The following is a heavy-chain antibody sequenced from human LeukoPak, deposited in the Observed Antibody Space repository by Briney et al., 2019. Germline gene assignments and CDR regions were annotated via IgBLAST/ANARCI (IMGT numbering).Heavy chain of an antibody. V-gene: IGHV1-46*01. J-gene: IGHJ4*02. CDR1: GYTFTSYY. CDR3: ARDLNSRVLPDY. CDR2: INPSGGST. Sequence: AASVTVSCKASGYTFTSYYMHWVRQAPGQGLEWMGIINPSGGSTSYAQKFQGRVTMTRDTSTSTVYMELSSLRSEDTAVYYCARDLNSRVLPDYWGQGTLVTVSS. D-gene: IGHD3-22*01.